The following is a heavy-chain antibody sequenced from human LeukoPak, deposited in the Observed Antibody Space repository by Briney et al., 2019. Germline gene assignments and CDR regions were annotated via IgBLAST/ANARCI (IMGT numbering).Heavy chain of an antibody. CDR1: GGSISSYY. J-gene: IGHJ6*03. D-gene: IGHD3-10*01. CDR3: ARGSYGYYSYYMDV. CDR2: IYYSGST. V-gene: IGHV4-59*01. Sequence: SETLSLTCTVSGGSISSYYWSWIRQPPGKGLEWIGYIYYSGSTNYNPSLKSRVTISVDTSKNQFSLKLSSVTAADTAVYYCARGSYGYYSYYMDVWGKGTTVTISS.